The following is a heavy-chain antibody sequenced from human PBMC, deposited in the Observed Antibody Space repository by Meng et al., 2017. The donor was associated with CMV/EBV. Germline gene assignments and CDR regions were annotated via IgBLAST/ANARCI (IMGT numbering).Heavy chain of an antibody. CDR3: ARAPKLGYCSSTSCYRLGGDAFDI. J-gene: IGHJ3*02. CDR2: IYYSGST. CDR1: YY. D-gene: IGHD2-2*03. Sequence: YYWGWIRQPPGKGLEWIGSIYYSGSTYYNPSLKSRVTISVDTSKNQFSLKLSSVTAADTAVYYCARAPKLGYCSSTSCYRLGGDAFDIWGQGTMVTVSS. V-gene: IGHV4-39*07.